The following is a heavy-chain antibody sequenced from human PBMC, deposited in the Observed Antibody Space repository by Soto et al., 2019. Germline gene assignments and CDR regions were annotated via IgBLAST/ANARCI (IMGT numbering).Heavy chain of an antibody. J-gene: IGHJ6*02. CDR3: ARVRNLVAHKDGKSAWFYAMDV. D-gene: IGHD6-19*01. CDR1: GDSVSSSDFY. Sequence: SETLSLTCAVSGDSVSSSDFYWTWIRQPPGKPLEWIGYVYSTGTTNYSPSLKSRVDMSVDTSENQFSLKVRSVTAADADVYLCARVRNLVAHKDGKSAWFYAMDVWGPGTKVTVSS. V-gene: IGHV4-61*08. CDR2: VYSTGTT.